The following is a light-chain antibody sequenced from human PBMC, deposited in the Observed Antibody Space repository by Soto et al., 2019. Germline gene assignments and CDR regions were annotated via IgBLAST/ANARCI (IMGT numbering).Light chain of an antibody. CDR1: SSDVGGYKY. CDR2: EVT. V-gene: IGLV2-8*01. CDR3: SSYGGTNNVV. Sequence: HSALTQPPSASGSPGQSVTISCTGTSSDVGGYKYVSWYQHHPGKAPKVVIYEVTKRPSGVPDRFSGSQSGNTASLTVSGLQAEDEADYYCSSYGGTNNVVFGGGTKLTVL. J-gene: IGLJ2*01.